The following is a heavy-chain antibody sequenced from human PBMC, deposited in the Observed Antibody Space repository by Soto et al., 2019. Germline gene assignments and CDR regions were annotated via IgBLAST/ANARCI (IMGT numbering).Heavy chain of an antibody. V-gene: IGHV1-69*01. J-gene: IGHJ1*01. CDR2: IIPIFGTA. Sequence: QVQLVQSGAEVKKPGSSVKVSCKASGGTFSSYAISWVRQAPGQGLEWMGGIIPIFGTANYAQKFQGRVTITADESTSTAYMELRSLGSEDTAVYYCAFSITSVHTAEYFQHWGQGTLVTVSS. D-gene: IGHD3-10*01. CDR1: GGTFSSYA. CDR3: AFSITSVHTAEYFQH.